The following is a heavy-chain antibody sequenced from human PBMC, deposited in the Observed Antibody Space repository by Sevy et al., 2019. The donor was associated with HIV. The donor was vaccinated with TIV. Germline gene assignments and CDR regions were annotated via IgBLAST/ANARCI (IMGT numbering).Heavy chain of an antibody. CDR3: ARDVADYSSSWGGFDY. Sequence: GVSLRLSCAASGFTFSDYYMSWIRQAPGKGLEWVSYISSSGSTIYYADSVKGRFTISRDNAKNSLYLQMNSLRAEDTAVYYCARDVADYSSSWGGFDYWGQGTLVTVSS. D-gene: IGHD6-6*01. CDR2: ISSSGSTI. J-gene: IGHJ4*02. CDR1: GFTFSDYY. V-gene: IGHV3-11*01.